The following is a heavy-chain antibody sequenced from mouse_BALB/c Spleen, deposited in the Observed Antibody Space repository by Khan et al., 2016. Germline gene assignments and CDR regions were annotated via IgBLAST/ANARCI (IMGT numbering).Heavy chain of an antibody. Sequence: QVQLQQSGAELARPGASVKLSCKASGYTFTSYWAQWVKQRPGQGLQWIGTIYPGDGDTRYTQKFKGKATLTADKSSSTAYMQLSSLASEDSADYYCARGGYGNYVFAYWGQGTLVTVSA. V-gene: IGHV1-87*01. J-gene: IGHJ3*01. CDR2: IYPGDGDT. CDR3: ARGGYGNYVFAY. D-gene: IGHD2-1*01. CDR1: GYTFTSYW.